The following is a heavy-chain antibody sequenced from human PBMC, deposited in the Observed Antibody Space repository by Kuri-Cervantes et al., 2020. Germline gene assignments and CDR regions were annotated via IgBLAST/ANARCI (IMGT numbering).Heavy chain of an antibody. CDR1: GYTFTTYY. CDR2: INPSNGDT. Sequence: ASVKVSCKASGYTFTTYYIHWVRQAPGQGLEWIGIINPSNGDTSYAQKFQGRVTMTRDTSTSTVYMELSSLGSEDTAVYYCARSSGVGSTVAGLGFDYWGQGTLVTVSS. J-gene: IGHJ4*02. CDR3: ARSSGVGSTVAGLGFDY. D-gene: IGHD6-19*01. V-gene: IGHV1-46*01.